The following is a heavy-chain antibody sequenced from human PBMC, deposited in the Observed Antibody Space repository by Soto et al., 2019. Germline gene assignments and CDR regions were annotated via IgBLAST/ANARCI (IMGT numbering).Heavy chain of an antibody. V-gene: IGHV1-69*13. D-gene: IGHD2-2*02. J-gene: IGHJ6*02. CDR3: ASCSSTSCYTSYYYYGMDV. Sequence: SVKVSCKSSGGTFSSYAISWVRQAPGQGLEWMGGIIPIFGTANYAQKFQGRVTITADESTSTAYMELSSLRSEDTAVYYCASCSSTSCYTSYYYYGMDVWGQGTTVTVSS. CDR1: GGTFSSYA. CDR2: IIPIFGTA.